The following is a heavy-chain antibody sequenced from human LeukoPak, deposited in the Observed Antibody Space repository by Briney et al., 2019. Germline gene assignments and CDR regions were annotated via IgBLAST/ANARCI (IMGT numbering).Heavy chain of an antibody. V-gene: IGHV1-2*02. J-gene: IGHJ5*02. Sequence: ASVKVSCKASGYTFTDYYLHWVRQAPGQGFEWMGWINPKSGGTNYAQKFQGRITMTRDTSINTGSMELSWLNSDDTAVYYCARAYEYGWFDPWGQGTLVTVSS. CDR2: INPKSGGT. D-gene: IGHD3-16*01. CDR3: ARAYEYGWFDP. CDR1: GYTFTDYY.